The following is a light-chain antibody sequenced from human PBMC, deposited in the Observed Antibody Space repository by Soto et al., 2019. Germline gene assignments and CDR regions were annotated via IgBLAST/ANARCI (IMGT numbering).Light chain of an antibody. J-gene: IGKJ1*01. CDR2: GAS. CDR1: QSVSSK. V-gene: IGKV3-20*01. Sequence: EIVMTQSPATLSVSPGEGATLSCRASQSVSSKLAWYQQKPGQAPRLLIYGASNRATGIPDRFSGSGSGTDFTLTISRLEPEDFAAYYCQQYGSSGTFGQGTKVDIK. CDR3: QQYGSSGT.